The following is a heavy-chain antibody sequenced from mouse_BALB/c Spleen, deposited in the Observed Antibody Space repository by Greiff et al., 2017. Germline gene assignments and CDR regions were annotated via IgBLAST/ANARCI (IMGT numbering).Heavy chain of an antibody. J-gene: IGHJ1*01. CDR2: ISYSGST. CDR1: GDSITSGY. Sequence: EVKLQESGPSLVKPSQTLSLTCSVTGDSITSGYWNWIRKFPGNKLEYMGYISYSGSTYYNPSLKSRISITRDTSKNQYYLQLNSVTTEDTATYYCARSITTVGGYFDVWGAGTTVTVSS. CDR3: ARSITTVGGYFDV. V-gene: IGHV3-8*02. D-gene: IGHD1-1*01.